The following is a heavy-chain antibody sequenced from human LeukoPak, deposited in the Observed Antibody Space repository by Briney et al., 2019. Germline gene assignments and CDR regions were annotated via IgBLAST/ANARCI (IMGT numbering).Heavy chain of an antibody. CDR2: ISSSSSYI. J-gene: IGHJ4*02. Sequence: GGSLRLSCAVSGFTFSSYSMNWVRQAPGKGLEWVSSISSSSSYIYYADSVKGRFTISRDNAKNSLYLQMNSLRAEDTAVYYCARGPPRPYYFDYWGQGTLVTVSS. V-gene: IGHV3-21*01. CDR3: ARGPPRPYYFDY. CDR1: GFTFSSYS. D-gene: IGHD6-6*01.